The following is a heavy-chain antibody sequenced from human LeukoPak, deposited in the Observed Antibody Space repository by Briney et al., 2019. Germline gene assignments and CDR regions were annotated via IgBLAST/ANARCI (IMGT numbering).Heavy chain of an antibody. V-gene: IGHV1-69*05. CDR1: GGTFSSYA. J-gene: IGHJ4*02. D-gene: IGHD3-22*01. Sequence: SVKVSCKASGGTFSSYAISWVRQAPGQGLEWMGGIIPIFGTANYAQKFQGRVTITTDESTSPAYMELSSLRSQDTAVYYCAIFKGSPYYYDSSGYSFDYWGQGTLVTVSS. CDR3: AIFKGSPYYYDSSGYSFDY. CDR2: IIPIFGTA.